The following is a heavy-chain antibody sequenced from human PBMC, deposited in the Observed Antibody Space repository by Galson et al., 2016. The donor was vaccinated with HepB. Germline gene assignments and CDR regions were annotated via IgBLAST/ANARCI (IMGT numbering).Heavy chain of an antibody. J-gene: IGHJ4*02. CDR2: IFWDNDQ. Sequence: PALVKPTQTLTLACTFSGFSLITNGVGVGWIRQPPGKALEWLALIFWDNDQQYSPSLQGRLTVTKNISKNQVVLTVTDVAPGDTATYFCARLHWRGRDSRGSLFLFDQWGPGTLVTVSS. CDR3: ARLHWRGRDSRGSLFLFDQ. CDR1: GFSLITNGVG. V-gene: IGHV2-5*02. D-gene: IGHD3-22*01.